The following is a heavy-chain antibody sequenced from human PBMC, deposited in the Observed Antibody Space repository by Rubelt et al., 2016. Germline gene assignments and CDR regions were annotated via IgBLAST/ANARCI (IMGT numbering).Heavy chain of an antibody. Sequence: VQLVESGGGLVQPGGSLRLSCAASGFTFNNYPMHWVRQAPGRGLEWVAVISNDGRDKHSADSVKGRFTISRDNSKNTLDLQMGSLRSEETAEYYCARDRRAAAAECYVAHWGQGTLVTVSS. CDR2: ISNDGRDK. CDR3: ARDRRAAAAECYVAH. D-gene: IGHD6-13*01. J-gene: IGHJ4*02. CDR1: GFTFNNYP. V-gene: IGHV3-30*04.